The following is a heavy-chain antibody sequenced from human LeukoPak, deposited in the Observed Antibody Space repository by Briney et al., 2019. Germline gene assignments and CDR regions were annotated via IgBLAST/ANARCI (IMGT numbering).Heavy chain of an antibody. J-gene: IGHJ5*02. CDR1: GGSISSYY. V-gene: IGHV4-59*01. Sequence: PSETLSLTCTVSGGSISSYYGSWIRQPPGKGLEWIGYIYYSGSTNYNPSLKSRVTISVDTSKNQFSLKLSSVTAADTAVYYCARWPGSSSWYLSWFDPWGQGTLVTVSS. CDR3: ARWPGSSSWYLSWFDP. D-gene: IGHD6-13*01. CDR2: IYYSGST.